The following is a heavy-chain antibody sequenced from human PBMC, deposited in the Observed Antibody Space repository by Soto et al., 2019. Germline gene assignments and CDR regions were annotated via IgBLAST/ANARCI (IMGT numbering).Heavy chain of an antibody. CDR1: GGSISSGGYY. Sequence: LSLTCTVSGGSISSGGYYWSWIRQHPGKGLEWIGYIYYSGSTYYNPSLKSRVTISVDTSKNQFSLKLSSVTAADTAVYYCATTVPQRSDYYDSSGYPDAFDIWGQGTMVTVSS. V-gene: IGHV4-31*03. CDR2: IYYSGST. CDR3: ATTVPQRSDYYDSSGYPDAFDI. D-gene: IGHD3-22*01. J-gene: IGHJ3*02.